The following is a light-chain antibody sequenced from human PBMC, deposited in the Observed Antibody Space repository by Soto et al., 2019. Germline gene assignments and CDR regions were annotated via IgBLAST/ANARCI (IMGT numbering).Light chain of an antibody. CDR2: DTS. CDR1: TGAVTSGHS. V-gene: IGLV7-46*01. Sequence: QAVVTQEPSLTVSPGGTVTLTCGSSTGAVTSGHSPYWFQQKPGQAPRTLIYDTSNRHSRTPARFSGSLLGGKAALTLSGAQPEDEAEYYCLLSYSGARPYVLGTGTKVTVL. CDR3: LLSYSGARPYV. J-gene: IGLJ1*01.